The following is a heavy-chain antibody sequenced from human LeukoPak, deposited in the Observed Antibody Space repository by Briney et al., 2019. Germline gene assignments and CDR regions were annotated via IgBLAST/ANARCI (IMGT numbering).Heavy chain of an antibody. D-gene: IGHD2-15*01. V-gene: IGHV1-69*13. CDR2: IIPIFGTA. J-gene: IGHJ4*02. CDR3: AREAERYCSGGSCYPSPNYYFDY. Sequence: SVKVSCKASGGTFSSYAISWVRQAPGQGLEWMGGIIPIFGTANYAQKFQGRVTITADESTSTAYMELSSLRSEDTAVYYCAREAERYCSGGSCYPSPNYYFDYWGQGTLVTVSS. CDR1: GGTFSSYA.